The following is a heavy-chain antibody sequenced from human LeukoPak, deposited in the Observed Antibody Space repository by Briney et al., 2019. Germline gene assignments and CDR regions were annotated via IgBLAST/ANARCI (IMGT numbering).Heavy chain of an antibody. D-gene: IGHD3-22*01. V-gene: IGHV3-30*04. Sequence: GGSLRLSCAASGFTFSSYAMSWVRQAPGKGLEWVAVISYDGSNKYYADSVKGRFTISRDNSKNTLYLQMNSLRAEDTAVYYCARDIAGAHYYDSSGYQDYWGQGTLVTVSS. J-gene: IGHJ4*02. CDR3: ARDIAGAHYYDSSGYQDY. CDR2: ISYDGSNK. CDR1: GFTFSSYA.